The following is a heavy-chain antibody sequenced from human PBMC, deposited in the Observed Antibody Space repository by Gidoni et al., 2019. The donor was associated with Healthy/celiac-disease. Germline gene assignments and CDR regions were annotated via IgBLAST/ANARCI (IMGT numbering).Heavy chain of an antibody. D-gene: IGHD3-10*01. Sequence: EVQLVESGGGLVKPGGYLRLSCAASGFTFRSYGMNWIRQAPGKGLEWVSSISSSSSYIYYADSVKGRFTISRDNAKNSLYLQMNSLRAEDTAVYYCARDLIQYYYGSGSYNYGMDVWGQGTTVTVSS. CDR1: GFTFRSYG. CDR3: ARDLIQYYYGSGSYNYGMDV. CDR2: ISSSSSYI. J-gene: IGHJ6*02. V-gene: IGHV3-21*01.